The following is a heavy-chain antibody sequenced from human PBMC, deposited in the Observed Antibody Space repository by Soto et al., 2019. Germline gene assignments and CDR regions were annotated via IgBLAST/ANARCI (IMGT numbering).Heavy chain of an antibody. Sequence: EVQLVESGGGLIYPGGSLRLSCAASGLTISDAWMNWVRQAPGKGLDWVGRIKTNTEGGTTDYAAAVKGRFIVSRDDSKNTLYLQMNSLKIEDTAVYYCTTGSVEGVWGQGTTVIVSS. CDR2: IKTNTEGGTT. V-gene: IGHV3-15*07. D-gene: IGHD2-15*01. CDR1: GLTISDAW. J-gene: IGHJ6*02. CDR3: TTGSVEGV.